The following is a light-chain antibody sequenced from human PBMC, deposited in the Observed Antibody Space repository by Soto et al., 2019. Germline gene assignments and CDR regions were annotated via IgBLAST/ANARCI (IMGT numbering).Light chain of an antibody. V-gene: IGKV1-33*01. Sequence: DIQMTQSPSSLSASVGDRVTVTFQASHDISNYLNWYQHKAGEAPKLLIYDVSHLETGVPSRFSGSGSGTDFTFTITSLQPEDVATYYCQQYENLPPKFTFGPGTKVDIK. J-gene: IGKJ3*01. CDR3: QQYENLPPKFT. CDR2: DVS. CDR1: HDISNY.